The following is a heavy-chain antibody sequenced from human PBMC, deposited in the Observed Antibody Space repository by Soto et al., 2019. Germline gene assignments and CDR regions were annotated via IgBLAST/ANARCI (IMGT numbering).Heavy chain of an antibody. J-gene: IGHJ4*02. CDR2: IHGDGGKI. CDR3: ARDFYGGYTYGPGDY. D-gene: IGHD5-18*01. CDR1: GFMFSAYW. Sequence: GGSRRLSCAASGFMFSAYWMSWVRQAPGKGLEWVANIHGDGGKIYYVDSVKGRFTISRDNAKRSLYLQMKSLRAEDTAVYYCARDFYGGYTYGPGDYWGQGALVTVSS. V-gene: IGHV3-7*01.